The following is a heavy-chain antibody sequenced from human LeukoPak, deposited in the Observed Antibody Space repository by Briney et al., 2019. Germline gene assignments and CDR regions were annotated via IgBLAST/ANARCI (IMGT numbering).Heavy chain of an antibody. CDR1: GDSVSSNSAA. D-gene: IGHD5-18*01. J-gene: IGHJ4*02. Sequence: SQTLSLTCAISGDSVSSNSAAWICIRQSPSRGLELLGRTYYRSKWYNDYAVSVRSRITINPDTSNNHFSLQLSSVTPEDTAVYYCARASHGYNDYWGQGTLVTVSS. CDR2: TYYRSKWYN. V-gene: IGHV6-1*01. CDR3: ARASHGYNDY.